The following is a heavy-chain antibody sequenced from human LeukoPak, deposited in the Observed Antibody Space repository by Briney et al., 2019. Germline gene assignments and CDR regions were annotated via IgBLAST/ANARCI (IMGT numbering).Heavy chain of an antibody. V-gene: IGHV1-2*02. Sequence: GASVKVSCKASGGTFNSYAISWVRQAPGQGLEWMGWINPNSGGTNYAQKFQGRVTMTRDTSTSTVYMELSSLSSEDTAVYYCAREAGSDAYYMDVWGKGTTVTISS. D-gene: IGHD3-10*01. CDR2: INPNSGGT. CDR3: AREAGSDAYYMDV. CDR1: GGTFNSYA. J-gene: IGHJ6*03.